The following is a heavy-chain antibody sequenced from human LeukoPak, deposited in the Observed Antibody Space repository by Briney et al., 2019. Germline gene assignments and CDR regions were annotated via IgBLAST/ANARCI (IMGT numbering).Heavy chain of an antibody. J-gene: IGHJ6*02. CDR3: ARAPLWFGELWDYYYYGMDV. CDR2: TYYRSKWYN. CDR1: GDSVSSNSAA. D-gene: IGHD3-10*01. Sequence: PSQTLSLTCAISGDSVSSNSAAWNWIRQSPSRGLEWLGRTYYRSKWYNDYAVSVKSRITINPDTSKNQFSLQLNSVTPEDTAEYYCARAPLWFGELWDYYYYGMDVWGQGTTVTVSS. V-gene: IGHV6-1*01.